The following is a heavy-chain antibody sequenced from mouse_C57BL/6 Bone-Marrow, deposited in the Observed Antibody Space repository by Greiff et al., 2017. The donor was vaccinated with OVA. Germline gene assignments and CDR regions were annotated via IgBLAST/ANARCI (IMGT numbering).Heavy chain of an antibody. J-gene: IGHJ3*01. V-gene: IGHV1-81*01. CDR3: ASYYSNPSFAY. D-gene: IGHD2-5*01. Sequence: QVQLKESGAELARPGASVKLSCKASGYTFTSYGISWVKQRTGQGLEWIGEIYPRSGNTYYNEKFKGKATLTADKSSSTAYMELRSLTSEDSAVYFCASYYSNPSFAYWGQGTLVTVSA. CDR2: IYPRSGNT. CDR1: GYTFTSYG.